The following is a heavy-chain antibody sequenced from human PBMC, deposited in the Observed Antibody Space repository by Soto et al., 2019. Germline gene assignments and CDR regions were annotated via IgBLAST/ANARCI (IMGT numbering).Heavy chain of an antibody. CDR3: ARDRNSSGWSACFGY. CDR2: ISSNGGST. CDR1: GFTFSSYA. V-gene: IGHV3-64*01. D-gene: IGHD6-19*01. Sequence: GGSLRLSCAASGFTFSSYAMHWVRQAPGKGMEYVSAISSNGGSTYYANSVKGRFTISRDNSKNTLYLQMGSLRAEDMAVYYCARDRNSSGWSACFGYWGQGT. J-gene: IGHJ4*02.